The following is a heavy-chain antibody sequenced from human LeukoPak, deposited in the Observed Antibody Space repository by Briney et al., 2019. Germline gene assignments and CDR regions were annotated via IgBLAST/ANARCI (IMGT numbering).Heavy chain of an antibody. V-gene: IGHV4-61*10. CDR3: ARRAPRMHLRSYYYYYYMDV. CDR2: INHSGST. D-gene: IGHD2-15*01. Sequence: KSSETLSLPCTVSGGSISSGSYYWSWIRQPAGKGLEWIGEINHSGSTNYNPSLKSRVTISVDTSKNQFSLKLSSVTAADTAVYYCARRAPRMHLRSYYYYYYMDVWGKGTTVTISS. CDR1: GGSISSGSYY. J-gene: IGHJ6*03.